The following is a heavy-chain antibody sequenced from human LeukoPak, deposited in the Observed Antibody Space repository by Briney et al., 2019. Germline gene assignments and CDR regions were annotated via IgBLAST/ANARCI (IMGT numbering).Heavy chain of an antibody. Sequence: SETLSLTCTVSGGSISSSSYYWGWIRQPPGKGLEWIGYIYYSGSTNYNPSLKSRVTISVDTSKNQFSLKLSSVTAADTAVYYCARGKLVDFDYWGQGTLVTVSS. V-gene: IGHV4-61*05. CDR1: GGSISSSSYY. CDR3: ARGKLVDFDY. CDR2: IYYSGST. D-gene: IGHD2-8*02. J-gene: IGHJ4*02.